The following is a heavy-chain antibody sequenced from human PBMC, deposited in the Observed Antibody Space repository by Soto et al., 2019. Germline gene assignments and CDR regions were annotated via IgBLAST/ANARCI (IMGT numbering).Heavy chain of an antibody. J-gene: IGHJ6*02. Sequence: ASVKVSCKASGGTFSSYAISWVRQAPGQGLEWMGGIIPIFGTANYAQKFQGRVTITADKSTSTAYMELSSLRSEDTAVYYRARDLVVVVPAANPTYYYYGMDVWGQGTTVTV. CDR1: GGTFSSYA. D-gene: IGHD2-2*01. V-gene: IGHV1-69*06. CDR2: IIPIFGTA. CDR3: ARDLVVVVPAANPTYYYYGMDV.